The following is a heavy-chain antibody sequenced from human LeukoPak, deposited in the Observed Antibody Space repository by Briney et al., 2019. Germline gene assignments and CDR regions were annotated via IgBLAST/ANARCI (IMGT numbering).Heavy chain of an antibody. Sequence: SETLSLTCTVSGTSISGYYWSWIRQPPGKGLEWIGYIYYSGSTNYNPSLKSRVTISVDTSKNQFSLQLNSVTAADTAVYYCTRDGYSLSNWSPGTLVTVSS. CDR1: GTSISGYY. CDR3: TRDGYSLSN. J-gene: IGHJ1*01. CDR2: IYYSGST. D-gene: IGHD1-26*01. V-gene: IGHV4-59*01.